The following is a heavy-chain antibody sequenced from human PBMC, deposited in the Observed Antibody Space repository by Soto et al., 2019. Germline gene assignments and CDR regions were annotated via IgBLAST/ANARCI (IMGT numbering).Heavy chain of an antibody. Sequence: SETLSLNCAVSCGSISSGGYSRSWIRQPPGKGREWIGYISHSGSPYYNPSLKSRVTISVDRSKNQFPLKLSSVTAADKAVYYCAIGPDGGNRYYFDDGGQGTLVTVSS. D-gene: IGHD2-15*01. J-gene: IGHJ4*02. V-gene: IGHV4-30-2*01. CDR1: CGSISSGGYS. CDR3: AIGPDGGNRYYFDD. CDR2: ISHSGSP.